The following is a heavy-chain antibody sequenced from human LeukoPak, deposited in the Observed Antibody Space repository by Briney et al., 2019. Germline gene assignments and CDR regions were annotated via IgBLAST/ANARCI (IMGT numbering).Heavy chain of an antibody. V-gene: IGHV3-20*04. CDR3: ATSMAQDVDAFHI. D-gene: IGHD2-21*01. CDR1: GFTFDDYG. CDR2: INWNGGNT. J-gene: IGHJ3*02. Sequence: PGGSLRLSCAASGFTFDDYGMTWVRQAPGKGLEGVSGINWNGGNTGYADSVKGRFTISRDNAKNSLYLQMNNLRAEDTAMFYCATSMAQDVDAFHIWGQGTMVTVSS.